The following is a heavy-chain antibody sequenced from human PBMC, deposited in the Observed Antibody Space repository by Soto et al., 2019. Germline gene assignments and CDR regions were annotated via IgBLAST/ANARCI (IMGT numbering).Heavy chain of an antibody. Sequence: VKVSCKASGFTFTSSAMQWVRQARGQRLEWIGWIVVGSGNTNYAQKFQERVTITRDMSTSTAYMELSSLRSEDTAVYYCAADLVSYCTNGVCSFGFDPWGQGTLVTVSS. V-gene: IGHV1-58*02. CDR3: AADLVSYCTNGVCSFGFDP. D-gene: IGHD2-8*01. CDR1: GFTFTSSA. J-gene: IGHJ5*02. CDR2: IVVGSGNT.